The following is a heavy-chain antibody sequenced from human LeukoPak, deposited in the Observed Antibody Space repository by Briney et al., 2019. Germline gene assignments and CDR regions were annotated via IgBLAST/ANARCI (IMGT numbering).Heavy chain of an antibody. CDR2: IYHSGST. CDR1: GGSISSGGYY. V-gene: IGHV4-30-2*01. Sequence: SETLSLTCTVSGGSISSGGYYWSWIRQPPGKGLEWIGYIYHSGSTYYNPSLKSRVTISVDRSRNQFSLKLSSVTAADTAVYYCAKDVSSWIRFDYWGQGTLVTVSS. D-gene: IGHD6-13*01. J-gene: IGHJ4*02. CDR3: AKDVSSWIRFDY.